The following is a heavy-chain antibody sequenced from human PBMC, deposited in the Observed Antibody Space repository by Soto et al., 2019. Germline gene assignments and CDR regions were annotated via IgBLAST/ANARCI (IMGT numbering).Heavy chain of an antibody. CDR3: ARTAAALPMRGIDV. D-gene: IGHD6-6*01. Sequence: PGESQKISCKVSGYSFTSYWIGWVRQMPGKGLEWMGIIYPGDSDTRYSPSFQGQVTISADKSISTAYLQWSSLKASNTSIYYCARTAAALPMRGIDVWGQGTTVTVPS. V-gene: IGHV5-51*01. CDR2: IYPGDSDT. CDR1: GYSFTSYW. J-gene: IGHJ6*02.